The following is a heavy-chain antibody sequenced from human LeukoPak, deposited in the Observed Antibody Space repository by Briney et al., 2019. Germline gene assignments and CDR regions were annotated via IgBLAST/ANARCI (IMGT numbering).Heavy chain of an antibody. CDR2: VYYSGSS. CDR1: GGPIISSSYF. J-gene: IGHJ5*02. D-gene: IGHD3-3*01. CDR3: ARAVTIFGVVHASNWFDP. Sequence: SETLSLTCTVSGGPIISSSYFWGWIRQPPGKGLEWIGSVYYSGSSYYNPSLKSRVTISVDTSKNQFSLKLNSVTASDTAVYYCARAVTIFGVVHASNWFDPWGQGTLVTVSS. V-gene: IGHV4-39*01.